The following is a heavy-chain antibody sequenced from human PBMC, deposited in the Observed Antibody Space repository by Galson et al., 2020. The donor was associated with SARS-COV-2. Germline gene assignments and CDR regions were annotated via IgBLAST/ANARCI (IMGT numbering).Heavy chain of an antibody. CDR1: GFSFTLHP. CDR3: VRDKLGDKLEVDY. CDR2: SSYDGTQE. Sequence: GESLKISCAASGFSFTLHPMHWVRQAPGKGLEWVAVSSYDGTQEFYAESVKGRFTISRDNSKSPLHLQMNGLRVDDTAVYYCVRDKLGDKLEVDYWCQGTLVTVAS. V-gene: IGHV3-30*04. D-gene: IGHD3-16*01. J-gene: IGHJ4*02.